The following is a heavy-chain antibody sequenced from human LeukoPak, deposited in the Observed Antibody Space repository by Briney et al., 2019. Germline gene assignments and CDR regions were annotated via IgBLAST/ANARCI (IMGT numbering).Heavy chain of an antibody. V-gene: IGHV4-34*01. D-gene: IGHD2-2*01. J-gene: IGHJ5*02. Sequence: PSETLSLTCAVYGGSFSGYYWSWIRQPPEKGLEWIGEINHSGSTNYNPSLKCRVTISVDTSKNQFSLKLSSVTAADTAVYYCARGRFAFCSSTSCHRNWFDPWGQGTLVTVSS. CDR3: ARGRFAFCSSTSCHRNWFDP. CDR2: INHSGST. CDR1: GGSFSGYY.